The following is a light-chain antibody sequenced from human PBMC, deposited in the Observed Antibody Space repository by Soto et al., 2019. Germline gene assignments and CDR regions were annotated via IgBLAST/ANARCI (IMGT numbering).Light chain of an antibody. V-gene: IGKV3-11*01. CDR2: DAS. CDR3: QQRSNLPLT. Sequence: EIVLTQSPATLSLSPGERATLSCRASQSVSTYFAWYQQKPGQAPRLLIYDASNRATGIPARFSGSGSGTDFTLTISRLEPEDFAVYYCQQRSNLPLTFGQGTRVEIK. J-gene: IGKJ1*01. CDR1: QSVSTY.